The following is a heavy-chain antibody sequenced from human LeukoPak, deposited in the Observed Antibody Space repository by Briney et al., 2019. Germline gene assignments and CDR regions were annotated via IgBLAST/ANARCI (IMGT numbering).Heavy chain of an antibody. J-gene: IGHJ5*02. D-gene: IGHD3-10*01. CDR2: INHSGST. Sequence: PSETLSLTCAVSGGSFSAYYWSWIRQPPGMGLEWIGEINHSGSTNYNPSLKSRVTISVDTSKNQFSLKLSSVTAADTAVYYCARDDYYYGSGRQFDPWGQGTLVTVSS. V-gene: IGHV4-34*01. CDR1: GGSFSAYY. CDR3: ARDDYYYGSGRQFDP.